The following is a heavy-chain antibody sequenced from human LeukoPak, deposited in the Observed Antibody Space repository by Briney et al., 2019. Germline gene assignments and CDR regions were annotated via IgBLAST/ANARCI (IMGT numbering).Heavy chain of an antibody. D-gene: IGHD3-10*01. Sequence: SETLSLTCTVSGDSISSSSHFWGWIRQPPGKGLEWIGSIYYNGNTFYNPSLKSRVTISLDASKNQFSLKLTSVTAADTAVYYCARERRSYSSGSYYFDYWGQGTLVTVSS. CDR2: IYYNGNT. CDR1: GDSISSSSHF. J-gene: IGHJ4*02. CDR3: ARERRSYSSGSYYFDY. V-gene: IGHV4-39*07.